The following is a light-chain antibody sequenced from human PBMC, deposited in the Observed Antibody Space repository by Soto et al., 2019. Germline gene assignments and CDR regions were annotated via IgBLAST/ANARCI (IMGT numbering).Light chain of an antibody. V-gene: IGKV1-5*03. CDR2: KAS. CDR1: QRINTW. J-gene: IGKJ4*01. Sequence: DIQMTQSPSTLSASIGDRVTITCRASQRINTWLAWYQHKPGKAPKLLIYKASSLESGVPSRFSGSGSGTEFTLTISSLQPDDFATYYCQQYNSYSLTFGGGTKVEIK. CDR3: QQYNSYSLT.